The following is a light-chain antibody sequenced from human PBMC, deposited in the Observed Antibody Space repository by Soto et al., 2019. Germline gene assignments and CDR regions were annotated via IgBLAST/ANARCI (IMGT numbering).Light chain of an antibody. J-gene: IGKJ1*01. CDR2: GAS. CDR1: QSVSSN. V-gene: IGKV3-15*01. Sequence: EILMTHSPATLSVSPGERATLSCRASQSVSSNLAWYQQKPGQAPRLLIYGASTRATGIPARFSGSGSGTEFTLTISSLQSEDFAVYYCQQYNNWPPSTFGQGTKVDIK. CDR3: QQYNNWPPST.